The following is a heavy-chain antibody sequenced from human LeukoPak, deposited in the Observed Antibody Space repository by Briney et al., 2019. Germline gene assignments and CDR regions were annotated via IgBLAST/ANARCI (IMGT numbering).Heavy chain of an antibody. CDR3: ARAHDCNGDSTFMGI. D-gene: IGHD3-22*01. CDR1: GFTFSSYA. CDR2: ISDGGGNK. Sequence: PGGSLRLSCAASGFTFSSYAIHWVRQAPGKGLEWVAVISDGGGNKYYADSVKGRFIISRDNSKNTVYLQMNSLRGDATAVYFCARAHDCNGDSTFMGIWGQGTMVAVSS. J-gene: IGHJ3*02. V-gene: IGHV3-30*04.